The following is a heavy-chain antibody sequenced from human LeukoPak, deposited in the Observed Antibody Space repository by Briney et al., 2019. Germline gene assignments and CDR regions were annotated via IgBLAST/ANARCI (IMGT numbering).Heavy chain of an antibody. D-gene: IGHD2-2*01. CDR2: IYPGDSDT. CDR3: ARRRYCSSTSCRNWFDP. Sequence: GESLKISCKGSGYSFTSYWIGWVRQMPGKGLEWMGIIYPGDSDTRYSPSFQGRVTISADKSISTAYLQWSSLKASDTAMYYCARRRYCSSTSCRNWFDPWGQGTLVTVSS. CDR1: GYSFTSYW. J-gene: IGHJ5*02. V-gene: IGHV5-51*01.